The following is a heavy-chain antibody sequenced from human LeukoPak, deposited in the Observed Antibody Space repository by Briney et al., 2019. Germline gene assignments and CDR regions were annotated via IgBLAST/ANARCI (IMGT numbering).Heavy chain of an antibody. CDR1: GFTFSSYS. Sequence: GVSLRLSCAASGFTFSSYSRHWVRQAPGKGPEFVSVIGGGGVTTFYADSVKDRFTISRDNSKNTLYLEMGSLRAEDMAVCYCAREGGGSGLWYYDLWGRGTLVTVSS. CDR2: IGGGGVTT. D-gene: IGHD1-26*01. CDR3: AREGGGSGLWYYDL. V-gene: IGHV3-64*02. J-gene: IGHJ2*01.